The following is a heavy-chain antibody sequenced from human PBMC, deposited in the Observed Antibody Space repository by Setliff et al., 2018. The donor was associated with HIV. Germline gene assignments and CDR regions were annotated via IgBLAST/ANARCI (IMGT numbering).Heavy chain of an antibody. CDR1: GFSFTSYW. V-gene: IGHV5-10-1*01. CDR2: IDPADSYT. D-gene: IGHD6-6*01. Sequence: GESLKISCKGSGFSFTSYWISWVRQMPGKGLEWMGRIDPADSYTHYSPSFQGHITISIDKSISSASLQMNSLRAEDTAVYYCVKDRERGGQLVYIVDYWGQGTLVTVSS. CDR3: VKDRERGGQLVYIVDY. J-gene: IGHJ4*02.